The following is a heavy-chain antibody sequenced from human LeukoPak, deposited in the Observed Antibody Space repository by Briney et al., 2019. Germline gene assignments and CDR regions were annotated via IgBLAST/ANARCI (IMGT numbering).Heavy chain of an antibody. CDR3: AKDGSSLGWYMAGWFDP. Sequence: GGSLRLSCAASGFTFNNYAMSWVRQAPEKGLEWVSRISDSGYNTYYAGFVKGRFTISRDNSKNTLYLQMDSLRAEDTAVYYCAKDGSSLGWYMAGWFDPWGQGTLVTVSS. D-gene: IGHD6-19*01. J-gene: IGHJ5*02. CDR1: GFTFNNYA. CDR2: ISDSGYNT. V-gene: IGHV3-23*01.